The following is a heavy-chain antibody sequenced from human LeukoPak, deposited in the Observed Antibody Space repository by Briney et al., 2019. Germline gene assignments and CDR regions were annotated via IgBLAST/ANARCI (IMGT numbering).Heavy chain of an antibody. D-gene: IGHD3-22*01. J-gene: IGHJ5*02. Sequence: GGSLRLSCAASGFTFSSYAMSWVRQAPGKGLEWVSVISGSGGSTYYADSVKGRFTISRDNSKNTLYLQMNSLRAEDTAVYYCAKGYYYDSSGYYPIDRWGQGTQVTVSS. CDR3: AKGYYYDSSGYYPIDR. V-gene: IGHV3-23*01. CDR2: ISGSGGST. CDR1: GFTFSSYA.